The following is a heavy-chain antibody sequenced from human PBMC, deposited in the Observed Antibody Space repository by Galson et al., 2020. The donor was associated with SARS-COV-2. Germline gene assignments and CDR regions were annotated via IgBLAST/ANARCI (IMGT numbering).Heavy chain of an antibody. Sequence: LKISCIVSELTLDKYAMHWVRQAPGKDLEWVAGINLARDKVGYADSVKGRFTISKDNAKKIHYLQMNSLTSDDTALYYYGKDDLPGGLGDWGKGTTVTVSS. J-gene: IGHJ6*04. CDR3: GKDDLPGGLGD. V-gene: IGHV3-9*01. D-gene: IGHD3-10*01. CDR1: ELTLDKYA. CDR2: INLARDKV.